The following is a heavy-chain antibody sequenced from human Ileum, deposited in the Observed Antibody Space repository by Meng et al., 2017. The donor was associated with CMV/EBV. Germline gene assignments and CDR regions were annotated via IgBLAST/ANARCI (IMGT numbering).Heavy chain of an antibody. CDR3: ARDVIRDDTGSWFDP. Sequence: GQLPESGPGLVKPSETLSLTRSVSGASSRSYCWSWIRQPAGKGLEWIGRFTARGNTNYNPSLKSRVTMSLDTSLNQFSLRLNSVTAADTAVYYCARDVIRDDTGSWFDPWGQGTLVTVSS. CDR2: FTARGNT. J-gene: IGHJ5*02. CDR1: GASSRSYC. D-gene: IGHD3-9*01. V-gene: IGHV4-4*07.